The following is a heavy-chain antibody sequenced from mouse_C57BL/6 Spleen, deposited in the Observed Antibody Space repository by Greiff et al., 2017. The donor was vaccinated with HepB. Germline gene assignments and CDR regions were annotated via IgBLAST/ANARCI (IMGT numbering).Heavy chain of an antibody. V-gene: IGHV1-55*01. J-gene: IGHJ2*01. D-gene: IGHD1-1*01. CDR2: IYPGSGST. CDR3: ARRNYGSSDY. Sequence: QVHVKQSGAELVKPGASVKMSCKASGYTFTSYWITWVKQRPGQGLEWIGDIYPGSGSTNYNEKFKSKATLTVDTSSSTAYMQLSSLTSEDSAVYYCARRNYGSSDYWGQGTTLTVSS. CDR1: GYTFTSYW.